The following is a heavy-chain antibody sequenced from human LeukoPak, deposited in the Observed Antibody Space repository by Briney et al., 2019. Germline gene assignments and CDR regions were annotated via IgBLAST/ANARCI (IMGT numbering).Heavy chain of an antibody. CDR3: ARGRARDGSFPWLDS. D-gene: IGHD3-10*01. CDR2: IFYSGST. Sequence: SETLSLTCSVSGDSICSYYWTWIRQSAGKGLEWIGYIFYSGSTNYSPSLKRRVTISVDTSNNQFSLQLRSVTAADTAIYYCARGRARDGSFPWLDSWGQGTLVTVSS. V-gene: IGHV4-59*01. CDR1: GDSICSYY. J-gene: IGHJ5*01.